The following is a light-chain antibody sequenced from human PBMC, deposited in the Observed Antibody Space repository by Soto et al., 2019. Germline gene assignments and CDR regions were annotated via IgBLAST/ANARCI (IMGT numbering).Light chain of an antibody. CDR2: GNT. J-gene: IGLJ1*01. CDR3: QSYDRSLRGYV. Sequence: QSLLTKPPSVSGAPGQRVTISCTGTSSNIGSGYDVHWYQHLPGAAPKLLIYGNTIRPSGVPDRFSGSKSGTSASLAITGLQAEDEADYYCQSYDRSLRGYVVGIGTKVTVL. V-gene: IGLV1-40*01. CDR1: SSNIGSGYD.